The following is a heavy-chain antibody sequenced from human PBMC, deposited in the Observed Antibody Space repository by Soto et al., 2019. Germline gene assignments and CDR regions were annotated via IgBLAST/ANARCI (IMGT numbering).Heavy chain of an antibody. D-gene: IGHD6-19*01. V-gene: IGHV3-30-3*01. J-gene: IGHJ6*02. CDR2: ISYDGSNK. CDR3: ARDQEPYAAVYGMDV. CDR1: GFTFSSYA. Sequence: PGGSLRLSCSASGFTFSSYAMHWVRQAPGKGLEWVAVISYDGSNKYYADSVKGRFTISRDNSKNTLYLQMNSLRAEDTAVYYCARDQEPYAAVYGMDVWGQGTTVTVSS.